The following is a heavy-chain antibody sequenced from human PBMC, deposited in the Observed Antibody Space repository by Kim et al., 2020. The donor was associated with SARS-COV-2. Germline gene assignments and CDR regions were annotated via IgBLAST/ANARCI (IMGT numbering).Heavy chain of an antibody. V-gene: IGHV4-59*01. J-gene: IGHJ4*02. Sequence: SETLSLTCTVSGGSMSSYYWSWIRQPPGKGLEWIGYIYHSGSTNYNPSLKSRVTISVDTSKNQFSLKVSSVTAADTAVYYCARDSAHYGDFYFDYWGQG. CDR3: ARDSAHYGDFYFDY. CDR2: IYHSGST. CDR1: GGSMSSYY. D-gene: IGHD4-17*01.